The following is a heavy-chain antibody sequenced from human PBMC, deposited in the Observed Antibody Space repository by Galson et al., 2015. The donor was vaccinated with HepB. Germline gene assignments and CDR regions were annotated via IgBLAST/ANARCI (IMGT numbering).Heavy chain of an antibody. Sequence: SVKVSCKASRYIFTNYPINWVRQAPGQGLEWMGWINTNTGNPTYAQGSTGRFVFSLDTSVSTAYLQISSLKAEDTAIYYCARTPDYGSGSYYNAWFDPCGQGTLVTVSS. CDR2: INTNTGNP. D-gene: IGHD3-10*01. J-gene: IGHJ5*02. CDR1: RYIFTNYP. CDR3: ARTPDYGSGSYYNAWFDP. V-gene: IGHV7-4-1*02.